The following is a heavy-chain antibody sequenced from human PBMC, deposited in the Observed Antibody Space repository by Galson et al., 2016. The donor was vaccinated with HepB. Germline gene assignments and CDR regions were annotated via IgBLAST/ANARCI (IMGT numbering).Heavy chain of an antibody. V-gene: IGHV3-11*04. D-gene: IGHD7-27*01. J-gene: IGHJ4*02. CDR2: IGPTGGTE. CDR1: GFTFTDYY. CDR3: ARDVNWGPTNY. Sequence: SLRLSCAASGFTFTDYYMSWMRQAPGKGLEWISYIGPTGGTEEYADSVKGRFTISRDNGKNSVYLQMNSPRVEDTAVYYCARDVNWGPTNYWGQGTLVTVSS.